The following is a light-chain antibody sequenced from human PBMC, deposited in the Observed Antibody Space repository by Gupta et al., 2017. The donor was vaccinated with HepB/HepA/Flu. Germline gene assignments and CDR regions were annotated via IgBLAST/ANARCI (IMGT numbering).Light chain of an antibody. V-gene: IGLV2-11*01. J-gene: IGLJ2*01. Sequence: QSALTEPRSVSGSPGLPLTISCNRTSSDVGYYNYVSWYQQHPGKAPKFMIYDVSKRPSGVPDRFSGSKSGNTASLTISGLQAEDEADYYCCSYAGTYTVVFGGGTKLTVL. CDR2: DVS. CDR3: CSYAGTYTVV. CDR1: SSDVGYYNY.